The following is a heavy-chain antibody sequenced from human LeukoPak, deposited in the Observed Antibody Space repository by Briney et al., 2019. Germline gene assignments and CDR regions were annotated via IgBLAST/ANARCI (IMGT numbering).Heavy chain of an antibody. Sequence: PSETLSLTCAVYGGSFSGYYWSWIRQPPGKGLEWIGEINHSGSTNYNPSLKSRVTISVDTSKNQFSLKLSSVTAADTAVYYCARGPHYYDSSGYYYHYWGQGTLVTVSS. CDR3: ARGPHYYDSSGYYYHY. CDR1: GGSFSGYY. V-gene: IGHV4-34*01. J-gene: IGHJ4*02. CDR2: INHSGST. D-gene: IGHD3-22*01.